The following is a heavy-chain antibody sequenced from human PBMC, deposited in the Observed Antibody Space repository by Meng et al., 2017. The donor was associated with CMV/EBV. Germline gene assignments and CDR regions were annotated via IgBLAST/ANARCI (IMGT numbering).Heavy chain of an antibody. CDR1: GGTFSSYT. J-gene: IGHJ2*01. CDR3: ASGGSYPRVGWYFDL. Sequence: KVSCKASGGTFSSYTISWVRQAPGQGLEWMGRIIPILGIANYAQKFQGRVTITADKSTSTAYMELSSLRSEDTAVYYCASGGSYPRVGWYFDLWGRGTLVTVSS. V-gene: IGHV1-69*02. D-gene: IGHD1-26*01. CDR2: IIPILGIA.